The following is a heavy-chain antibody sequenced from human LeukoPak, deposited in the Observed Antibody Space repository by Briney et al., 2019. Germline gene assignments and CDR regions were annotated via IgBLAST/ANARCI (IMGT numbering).Heavy chain of an antibody. V-gene: IGHV4-4*07. D-gene: IGHD3-3*01. CDR3: AREPVNFWSGYSAFDI. CDR2: IYTSGST. CDR1: GGSISSYY. Sequence: PSETLSLTCTVSGGSISSYYWSWIRQPAGKGLEWIGRIYTSGSTNYNPSLKSRVTMSVDTSKNQFSLKLSSVTAADTAVYYCAREPVNFWSGYSAFDIWGQGTMVTVSS. J-gene: IGHJ3*02.